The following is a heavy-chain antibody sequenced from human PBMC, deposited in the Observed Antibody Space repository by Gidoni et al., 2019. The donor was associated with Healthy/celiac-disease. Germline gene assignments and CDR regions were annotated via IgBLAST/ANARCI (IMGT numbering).Heavy chain of an antibody. CDR2: IWYDGSNK. CDR3: ARDPDILTGPFDY. V-gene: IGHV3-33*01. J-gene: IGHJ4*02. Sequence: QVQLVESGGGVVQPGRSLRLSCAASGFTFSSYGMHWVRQAPGKGLEWVAVIWYDGSNKYYADSVKGRFTISRDNSKNTLYLQMNSLRAEDTAVYYCARDPDILTGPFDYWGQGTLVTVSS. CDR1: GFTFSSYG. D-gene: IGHD3-9*01.